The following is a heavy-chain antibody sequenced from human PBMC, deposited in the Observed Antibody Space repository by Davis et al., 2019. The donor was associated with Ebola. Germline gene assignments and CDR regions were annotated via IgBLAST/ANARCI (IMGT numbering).Heavy chain of an antibody. V-gene: IGHV3-23*01. J-gene: IGHJ3*02. CDR3: TNEGIAAGGIIYDAFHI. CDR2: VTGSGLST. D-gene: IGHD6-13*01. Sequence: PGGSLRLSCAASGFTFSSFAMNWVRQAPGKGLEWVATVTGSGLSTKYADSVKGRFTVFRDNSKNMLYLEMTSLRAEDTAVYFCTNEGIAAGGIIYDAFHIWGQGTTVTVS. CDR1: GFTFSSFA.